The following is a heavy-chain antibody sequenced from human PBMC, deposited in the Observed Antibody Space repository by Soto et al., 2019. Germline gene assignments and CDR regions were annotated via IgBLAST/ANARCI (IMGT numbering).Heavy chain of an antibody. D-gene: IGHD3-9*01. Sequence: QVQLVQSGAEVKKPGASVKVSCTTYGYTFSDYFLHWVRQAPGQGPEWMGFINPKRGGTEYAPKFQGRVTMTRDTSSSTVYIYRSGLTSDDTAIYYCARDSGIPGRYWYFGLWGRGTLVTVSS. V-gene: IGHV1-2*02. CDR3: ARDSGIPGRYWYFGL. J-gene: IGHJ2*01. CDR2: INPKRGGT. CDR1: GYTFSDYF.